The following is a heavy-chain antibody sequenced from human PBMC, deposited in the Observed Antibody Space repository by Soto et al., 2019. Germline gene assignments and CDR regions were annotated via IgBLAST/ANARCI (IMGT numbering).Heavy chain of an antibody. D-gene: IGHD3-22*01. J-gene: IGHJ4*02. Sequence: PSETLSLTCTVSGGSVSSGSYYWSWIRQPPGKGLEWIGYIHYSGSTHYNPSLESRVTMSVDTSRNQFYLKLSSVTAAETAVYYCARGGYYYDSRIDCWGQGNLVTVSS. CDR2: IHYSGST. CDR1: GGSVSSGSYY. V-gene: IGHV4-61*01. CDR3: ARGGYYYDSRIDC.